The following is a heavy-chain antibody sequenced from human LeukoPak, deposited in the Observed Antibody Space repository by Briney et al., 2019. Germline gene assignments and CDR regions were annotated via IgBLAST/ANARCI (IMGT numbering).Heavy chain of an antibody. Sequence: GGSLRLSCAASGFTFSSYPMSWVRQAPGEGLEWVSGITGSGDSTYTADSLKGRFTISRDTSKDTLYLQMNSLRAEDTAVYYCAKGRYCSSPNCYYYFDYWGQGTLVTVSS. D-gene: IGHD2-2*01. CDR2: ITGSGDST. CDR1: GFTFSSYP. CDR3: AKGRYCSSPNCYYYFDY. V-gene: IGHV3-23*01. J-gene: IGHJ4*02.